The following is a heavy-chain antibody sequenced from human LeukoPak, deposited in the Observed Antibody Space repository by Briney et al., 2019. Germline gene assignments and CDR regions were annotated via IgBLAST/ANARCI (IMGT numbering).Heavy chain of an antibody. V-gene: IGHV3-74*01. Sequence: GGSLRLSCAASGFSLSTFWMHWVRQAPGKGLVWVSRIDYDGSTTTYADSVKGRFTISRDSAKDSLFLQMNSLRAEDTAVYYCARALHDSSGYYFDYWGQGTLVTVSS. CDR3: ARALHDSSGYYFDY. J-gene: IGHJ4*02. D-gene: IGHD3-22*01. CDR1: GFSLSTFW. CDR2: IDYDGSTT.